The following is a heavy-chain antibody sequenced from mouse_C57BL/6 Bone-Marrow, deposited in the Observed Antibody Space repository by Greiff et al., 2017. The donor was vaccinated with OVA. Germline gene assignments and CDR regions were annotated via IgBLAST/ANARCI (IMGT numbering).Heavy chain of an antibody. Sequence: QVQLQQPGAELVKPGASVKMSCKASGYTFTSYWITWVKQRPGQGLEWIGDIYPGSGSTNYNEKFKSKATLTVDTSSSTAYMQLSSLTSEDSAVYYCAREGALRRAPYFDYWGQGTTLTVSS. J-gene: IGHJ2*01. CDR2: IYPGSGST. CDR1: GYTFTSYW. CDR3: AREGALRRAPYFDY. D-gene: IGHD2-4*01. V-gene: IGHV1-55*01.